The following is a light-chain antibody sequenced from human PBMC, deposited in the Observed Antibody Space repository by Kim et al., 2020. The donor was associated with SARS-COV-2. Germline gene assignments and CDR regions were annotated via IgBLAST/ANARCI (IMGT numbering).Light chain of an antibody. CDR3: NSRDSSGNHWV. V-gene: IGLV3-19*01. J-gene: IGLJ3*02. CDR1: SLRRNY. Sequence: SSELTQDPAVSVALGQTVRITCQGDSLRRNYASWYQQKPGQAPVLVIYGKNNRPSGIPDRFSGSSSGTTASLTIAGAQAEDEADYYCNSRDSSGNHWVFGGGTQLTVL. CDR2: GKN.